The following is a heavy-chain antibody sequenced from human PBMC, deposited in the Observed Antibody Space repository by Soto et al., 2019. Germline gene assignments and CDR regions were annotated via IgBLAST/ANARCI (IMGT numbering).Heavy chain of an antibody. V-gene: IGHV1-3*01. D-gene: IGHD3-10*01. CDR1: GYTFSTYA. Sequence: QVQLVQSGAEVKKPGASVKVSCKASGYTFSTYAMHWVRQAPGQRLEWMGWINAGIGYPKYSQRFQGRVTITRDTSASTVYMEVSSVRAEDTAVYYCARVSTFSFGEFDYWGQGTLVPVSS. J-gene: IGHJ4*02. CDR2: INAGIGYP. CDR3: ARVSTFSFGEFDY.